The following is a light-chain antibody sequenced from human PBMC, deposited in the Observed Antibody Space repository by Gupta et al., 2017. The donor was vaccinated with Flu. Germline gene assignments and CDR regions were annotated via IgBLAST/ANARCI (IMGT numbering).Light chain of an antibody. CDR3: ADRDASLNGGV. CDR2: NDN. J-gene: IGLJ2*01. V-gene: IGLV1-44*01. CDR1: RSNIGSNT. Sequence: RVTISCSGSRSNIGSNTVTGSHHSPATAPNLLFYNDNERPSGVPDRFSASKSATSASLATSGLRSEEEADYFCADRDASLNGGVFGGGTKLTFL.